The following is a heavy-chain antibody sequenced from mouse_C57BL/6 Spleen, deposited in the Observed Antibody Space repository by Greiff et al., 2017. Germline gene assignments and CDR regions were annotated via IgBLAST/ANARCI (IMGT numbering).Heavy chain of an antibody. CDR2: ISSGSSTI. J-gene: IGHJ1*03. Sequence: DVMLVESGGGLVKPGGSLKLSCAASGFTFSDYGMHWVRQAPEKGLEWVAYISSGSSTIYYADTVKGRFTISRDNAKNTLFLQMTSLRSEDTAMYYCARGRYGGGYWYFDVWGTGTTVTVSS. V-gene: IGHV5-17*01. D-gene: IGHD2-14*01. CDR3: ARGRYGGGYWYFDV. CDR1: GFTFSDYG.